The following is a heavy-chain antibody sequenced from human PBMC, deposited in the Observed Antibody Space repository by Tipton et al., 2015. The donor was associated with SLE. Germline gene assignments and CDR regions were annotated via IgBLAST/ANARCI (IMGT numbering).Heavy chain of an antibody. CDR3: ARLGGWELHVFDY. Sequence: TLSLTCTVSGGSISSGSYYWSWIRQPAGKGLEWIGRIYTSGSTNYNPSLKSRVTISVDTSKNQFSLKLSSVTAADTAVYYCARLGGWELHVFDYWGQGTLVTVSS. CDR1: GGSISSGSYY. V-gene: IGHV4-61*02. J-gene: IGHJ4*02. D-gene: IGHD1-26*01. CDR2: IYTSGST.